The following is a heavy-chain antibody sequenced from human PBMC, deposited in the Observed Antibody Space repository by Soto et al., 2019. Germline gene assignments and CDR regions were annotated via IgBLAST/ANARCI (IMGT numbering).Heavy chain of an antibody. CDR3: ASELYGGKYPFDS. CDR1: GGTFSSYA. CDR2: IIPIFGTA. V-gene: IGHV1-69*12. D-gene: IGHD4-17*01. Sequence: QVQLVQSGAEVKKPGSSVKVSCKASGGTFSSYAISWVRQAPGQGLEWMGGIIPIFGTANYAQKFQGRVTITADESTSTAYIEVSSLRSEDTAVYYCASELYGGKYPFDSWGQGTLVTVSS. J-gene: IGHJ4*02.